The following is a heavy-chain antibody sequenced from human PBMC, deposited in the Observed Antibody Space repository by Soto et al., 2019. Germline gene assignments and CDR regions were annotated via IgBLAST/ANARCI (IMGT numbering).Heavy chain of an antibody. V-gene: IGHV5-10-1*01. CDR2: IDPSDSYN. CDR1: GSSFTSYW. D-gene: IGHD2-2*01. Sequence: GASLKISCKGSGSSFTSYWISWVRQIPGTVLEWMGRIDPSDSYNNYSPSFQGHVTISADKSISTAHLQWSSLKASDTALYYCARHAYCSSTSCPGNAFDIWGQGTMVTVSS. CDR3: ARHAYCSSTSCPGNAFDI. J-gene: IGHJ3*02.